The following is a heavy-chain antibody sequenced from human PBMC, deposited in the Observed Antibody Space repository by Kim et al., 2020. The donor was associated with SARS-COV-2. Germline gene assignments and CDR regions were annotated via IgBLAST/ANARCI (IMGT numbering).Heavy chain of an antibody. D-gene: IGHD3-10*01. CDR1: GGSISSYY. Sequence: SATLSLTCTVSGGSISSYYWSWIRQPPGKGLEWIGYIYYSGSTNYNPSLKSRVTISVDTSKNQFSLKLSSVTAADTAVYYCARARGTHDTSDYCGQGTLV. CDR2: IYYSGST. V-gene: IGHV4-59*01. J-gene: IGHJ4*02. CDR3: ARARGTHDTSDY.